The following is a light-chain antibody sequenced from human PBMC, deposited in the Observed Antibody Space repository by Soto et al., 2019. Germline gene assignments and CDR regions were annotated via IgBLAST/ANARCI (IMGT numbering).Light chain of an antibody. V-gene: IGLV2-14*03. J-gene: IGLJ1*01. Sequence: QSALTQPASVSGSPGQSITISCTGTSSDVGAYNYVSWYQHHPGNAPKLMIYDVSNRPSGVSNRFSGSKSGNTASLTISGLQAEDEADYYCSSYTSSSTYVFGTGTKATVL. CDR1: SSDVGAYNY. CDR3: SSYTSSSTYV. CDR2: DVS.